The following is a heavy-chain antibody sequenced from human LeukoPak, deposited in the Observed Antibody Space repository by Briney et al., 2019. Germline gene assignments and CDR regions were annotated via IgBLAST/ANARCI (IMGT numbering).Heavy chain of an antibody. V-gene: IGHV1-2*02. CDR2: INPNSGGT. CDR1: GYTFTGYF. D-gene: IGHD3-16*01. CDR3: ARDGVAPLNYYYYYMDV. Sequence: GASVTVSCKASGYTFTGYFMHWVRQAPGQGLEWMGWINPNSGGTNYAQKFQGRVTMTRDTSISTAYMELSRLRSDDTAVYYCARDGVAPLNYYYYYMDVWGKGTTVTVSS. J-gene: IGHJ6*03.